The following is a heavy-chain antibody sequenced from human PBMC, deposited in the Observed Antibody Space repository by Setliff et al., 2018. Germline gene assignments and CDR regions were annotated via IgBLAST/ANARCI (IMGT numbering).Heavy chain of an antibody. Sequence: PGESLKISCKGSGYSFTSYWIGWVRQMPGKGLEWMGIIYPGDSDTRYSPSFQGQVTISADKSISTAYLQWSSLKASDTAMYYCARERMYYNFWSGYSDYWGQGTLVTVSS. CDR3: ARERMYYNFWSGYSDY. CDR1: GYSFTSYW. CDR2: IYPGDSDT. J-gene: IGHJ4*02. V-gene: IGHV5-51*01. D-gene: IGHD3-3*01.